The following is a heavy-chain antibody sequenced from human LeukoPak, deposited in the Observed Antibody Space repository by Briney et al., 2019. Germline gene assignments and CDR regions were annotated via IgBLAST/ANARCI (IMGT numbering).Heavy chain of an antibody. CDR1: VGSISSGGYY. CDR3: ARGNYGGDNYDY. V-gene: IGHV4-61*02. CDR2: IYTSGST. D-gene: IGHD4-11*01. J-gene: IGHJ4*02. Sequence: YPSETLSLTCTVAVGSISSGGYYWSWIRQPAGKGLEWIGRIYTSGSTNYNPSLKSRVTMSVDTSKNQFSLKLSSVTAADTAVYYCARGNYGGDNYDYWGQGTLVTVSS.